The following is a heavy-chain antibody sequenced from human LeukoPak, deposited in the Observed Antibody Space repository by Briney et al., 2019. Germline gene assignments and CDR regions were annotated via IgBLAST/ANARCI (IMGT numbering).Heavy chain of an antibody. D-gene: IGHD7-27*01. J-gene: IGHJ4*02. Sequence: GGTLRLSCAASGFTFSNYGMSWVRQAPGKGLEWVSTISGSGGGTYYVDSVKGRFTISRDNSKNTLYLQMNGLRAEDTAVYYCARVLGPNCFDYWGQGTLVTVSS. V-gene: IGHV3-23*01. CDR2: ISGSGGGT. CDR1: GFTFSNYG. CDR3: ARVLGPNCFDY.